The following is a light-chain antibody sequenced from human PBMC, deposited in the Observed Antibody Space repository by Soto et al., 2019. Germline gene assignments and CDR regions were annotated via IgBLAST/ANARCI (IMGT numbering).Light chain of an antibody. CDR2: AAS. Sequence: MKFTQSPPVHITTVEERGTVTYLASQDISSYLAWYQQKPGKAPKLLIYAASTLQFGVPSRFRDSGSGRDFTITISCLQSEDFASYSCHQYYSYPLTFGGGTKVDI. CDR1: QDISSY. CDR3: HQYYSYPLT. J-gene: IGKJ4*01. V-gene: IGKV1-9*01.